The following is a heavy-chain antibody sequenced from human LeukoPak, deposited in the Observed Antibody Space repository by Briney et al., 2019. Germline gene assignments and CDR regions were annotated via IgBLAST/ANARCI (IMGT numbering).Heavy chain of an antibody. CDR3: AKDRSSAWNTFHK. J-gene: IGHJ3*02. D-gene: IGHD6-19*01. V-gene: IGHV3-30*02. CDR2: IRYDGSNK. Sequence: GGSLRLSCEASGLTFDTFGMHWVRQAPGKGLEWVTFIRYDGSNKFYADSVKGRFTISRDNSKNTLYLQMNSLRPEDTSVYYCAKDRSSAWNTFHKWGQGTMVTVS. CDR1: GLTFDTFG.